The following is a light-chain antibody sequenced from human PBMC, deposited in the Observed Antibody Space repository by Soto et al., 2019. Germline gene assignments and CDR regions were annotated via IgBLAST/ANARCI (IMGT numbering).Light chain of an antibody. J-gene: IGKJ4*01. Sequence: DIQVTQSPSSLSASVGERVTIACQASQDISKYLNWYQQRPGKAPKLLISDASNLETGVPSRFSGSGSGTVFTFTISSLQPEDSATYYCQKYDNFPLTFGGGTKVVIK. V-gene: IGKV1-33*01. CDR2: DAS. CDR3: QKYDNFPLT. CDR1: QDISKY.